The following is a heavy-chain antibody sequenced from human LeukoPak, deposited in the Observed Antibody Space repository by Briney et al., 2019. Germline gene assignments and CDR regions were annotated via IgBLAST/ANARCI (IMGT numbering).Heavy chain of an antibody. V-gene: IGHV1-69*13. CDR1: GGTFSSYA. CDR3: ARGRSVGATGPGIFDY. CDR2: IIPIFGTA. D-gene: IGHD1-26*01. J-gene: IGHJ4*02. Sequence: ASEKVSCKASGGTFSSYAISWVRQAPGQGLEWMGGIIPIFGTANYAQKFQGRVTITADESTSTAYMELSSLRSEDTAVYYCARGRSVGATGPGIFDYWGQGTLVTVSS.